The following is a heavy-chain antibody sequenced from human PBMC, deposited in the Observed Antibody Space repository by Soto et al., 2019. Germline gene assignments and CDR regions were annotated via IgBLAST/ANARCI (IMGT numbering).Heavy chain of an antibody. CDR1: GYTFTSYG. CDR3: ARRDGGTSSHYYYYYMHV. J-gene: IGHJ6*03. D-gene: IGHD1-26*01. V-gene: IGHV1-18*01. Sequence: GASVKVSCKASGYTFTSYGISWVRQAPGQGLEWMGWISAYNGNTNYAQKLQGRVTMTTDTSTSTAYMELRSLRSDDTAVYYCARRDGGTSSHYYYYYMHVWGKGTTVTVSS. CDR2: ISAYNGNT.